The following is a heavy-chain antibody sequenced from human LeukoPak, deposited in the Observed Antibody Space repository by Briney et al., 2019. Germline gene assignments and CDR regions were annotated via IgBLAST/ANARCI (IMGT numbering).Heavy chain of an antibody. CDR1: GGSISSSNW. J-gene: IGHJ4*02. CDR2: IYHSGST. CDR3: ARDGKFYYDSSGYYYFDY. D-gene: IGHD3-22*01. V-gene: IGHV4-4*02. Sequence: PSGTLSLTCAVSGGSISSSNWWSWVRQPPGKGLEWIGEIYHSGSTNYNPSLKSRVTISVDKSKNQFSLKLSSVTAADTAVYYCARDGKFYYDSSGYYYFDYWGQGTLVTVSS.